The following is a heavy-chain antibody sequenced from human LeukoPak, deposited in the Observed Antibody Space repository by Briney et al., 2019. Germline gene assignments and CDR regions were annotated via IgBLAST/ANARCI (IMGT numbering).Heavy chain of an antibody. CDR3: ARGQQLVPIDY. D-gene: IGHD6-13*01. CDR1: GFTFSDYY. V-gene: IGHV3-66*01. CDR2: IYGGGST. Sequence: GGSLRLSRAASGFTFSDYYMSWIRQAPGKGLEWVSVIYGGGSTYYADSVKGRFTISRDISKNTVYLQMNSLRAEDTAVFYCARGQQLVPIDYWGQGTLVTVSS. J-gene: IGHJ4*02.